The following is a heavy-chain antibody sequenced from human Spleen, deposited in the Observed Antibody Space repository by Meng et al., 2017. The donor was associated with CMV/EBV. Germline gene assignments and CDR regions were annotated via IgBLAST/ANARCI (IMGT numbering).Heavy chain of an antibody. CDR2: ISSDVRKE. V-gene: IGHV3-30*07. J-gene: IGHJ4*02. D-gene: IGHD6-19*01. Sequence: GGSLRLSCAASGFIFTTYTMHWVRQAPGKGLEWVAGISSDVRKEYYADSVRGRFTISRDNSKNTLYLQMNSLRAEDTAVYYCAKRGPLEQWLVYYFDYWGQGTLVTVSS. CDR3: AKRGPLEQWLVYYFDY. CDR1: GFIFTTYT.